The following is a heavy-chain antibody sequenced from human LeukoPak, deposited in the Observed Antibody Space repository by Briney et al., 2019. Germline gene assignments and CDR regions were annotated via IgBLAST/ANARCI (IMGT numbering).Heavy chain of an antibody. CDR3: ARASVITGSTETFDP. CDR2: INPSSGGT. J-gene: IGHJ5*02. CDR1: GYSFTAYY. V-gene: IGHV1-2*02. Sequence: ASVKVPCKASGYSFTAYYMHWVRQAPGQGLEWMGWINPSSGGTNYAQKFQGRVTMTRDTSIRTAYMELSRLRSDDTAVYYCARASVITGSTETFDPWGQGTLVSVSS. D-gene: IGHD1-20*01.